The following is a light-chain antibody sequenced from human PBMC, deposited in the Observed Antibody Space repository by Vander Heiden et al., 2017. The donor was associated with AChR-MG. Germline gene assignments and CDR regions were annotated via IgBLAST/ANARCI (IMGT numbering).Light chain of an antibody. J-gene: IGKJ4*01. CDR2: WAS. CDR3: QQHYSTPLT. Sequence: DIVMTQSPDSLAVSLGERATINCKSSQSVLYSSDNKNYLAWYQQKPGQPPKVLIYWASIRESGVPDRFSGSGYGTDFTLTISSLQAEDVAVYYCQQHYSTPLTFGGGTKVEIK. V-gene: IGKV4-1*01. CDR1: QSVLYSSDNKNY.